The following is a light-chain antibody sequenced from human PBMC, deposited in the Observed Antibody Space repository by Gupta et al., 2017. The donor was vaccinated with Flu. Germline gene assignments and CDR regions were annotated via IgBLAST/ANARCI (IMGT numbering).Light chain of an antibody. V-gene: IGLV2-11*01. Sequence: QSAPTQPRPVSGSPGPSVTISCTGSSNDVGGSHRVSWYQQRPGKAPKLILYDVTERPSGVPDRFSGSKSGNTASLTISGLQADDEADYYCSSHAGRGTWVFGTGTTVTVL. CDR3: SSHAGRGTWV. CDR1: SNDVGGSHR. J-gene: IGLJ1*01. CDR2: DVT.